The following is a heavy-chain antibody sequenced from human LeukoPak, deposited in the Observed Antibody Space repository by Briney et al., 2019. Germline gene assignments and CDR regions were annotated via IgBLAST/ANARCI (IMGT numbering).Heavy chain of an antibody. CDR1: GFTFSSYS. J-gene: IGHJ4*02. V-gene: IGHV3-48*01. Sequence: PGGSLRLSCAASGFTFSSYSMNWVRQAPGKGLEWVSYIRSSGSQIYYADSVKGRFTISRDNAKNSVYLQMNGLRVEDTAVYYCVRDPEALDYWGQGTLVTVSS. CDR2: IRSSGSQI. CDR3: VRDPEALDY.